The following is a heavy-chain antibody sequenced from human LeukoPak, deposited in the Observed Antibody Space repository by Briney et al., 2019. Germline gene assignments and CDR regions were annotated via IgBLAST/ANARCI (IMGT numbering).Heavy chain of an antibody. CDR1: GYTFTSYG. V-gene: IGHV1-18*01. J-gene: IGHJ4*02. CDR3: ARDHTAMGHFDY. CDR2: ISAYNGNT. Sequence: ASVKVSCKASGYTFTSYGIRWVRQAPGQGLEWMGWISAYNGNTNYAQKLQGRVTMTTDTSTSTAYMELRSLRSDDTAVYYCARDHTAMGHFDYWGQGTLVTVSS. D-gene: IGHD5-18*01.